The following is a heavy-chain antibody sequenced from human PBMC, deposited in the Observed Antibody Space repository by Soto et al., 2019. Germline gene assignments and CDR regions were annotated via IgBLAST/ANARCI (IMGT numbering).Heavy chain of an antibody. CDR1: GGSFSGYY. CDR3: ATLTGTTMRYNWFDP. D-gene: IGHD1-7*01. Sequence: PSETLSLTCAVYGGSFSGYYWSWIRQPPGKGLEWIGEINHSGSTNYNPSLKSRVTISVDTSKNQFSLKLSSVTAADTAVYYCATLTGTTMRYNWFDPWGQGTLVTVSS. V-gene: IGHV4-34*01. CDR2: INHSGST. J-gene: IGHJ5*02.